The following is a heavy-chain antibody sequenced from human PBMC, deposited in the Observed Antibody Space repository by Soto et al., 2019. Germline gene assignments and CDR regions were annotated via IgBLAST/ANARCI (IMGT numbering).Heavy chain of an antibody. CDR2: INSDGTRT. Sequence: EVQLVESGGTLVQPGGSLRLSCAASGFTFNTYWMHWVRQAPGKGLVWVSRINSDGTRTTYADSVKDRFTISRDNAKNTVYLQMNSLRAEDTAVYYCTTVATNSYNWLDPWGKGTLVPVSS. J-gene: IGHJ5*02. D-gene: IGHD5-12*01. V-gene: IGHV3-74*01. CDR3: TTVATNSYNWLDP. CDR1: GFTFNTYW.